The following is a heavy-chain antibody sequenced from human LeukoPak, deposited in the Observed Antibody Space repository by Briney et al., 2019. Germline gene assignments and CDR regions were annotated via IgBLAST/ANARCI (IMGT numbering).Heavy chain of an antibody. V-gene: IGHV4-34*01. CDR1: GGSFSGYY. CDR3: ARGLLERLPTLGY. D-gene: IGHD3-3*01. J-gene: IGHJ4*02. CDR2: INHSGST. Sequence: SETLSLTCAVYGGSFSGYYWSWIRQPPGKGLEWIGEINHSGSTNYNPSLKSRVTISVDTSKNQFSLKLSSVTAADTAAYYCARGLLERLPTLGYWGQGTLVTVSS.